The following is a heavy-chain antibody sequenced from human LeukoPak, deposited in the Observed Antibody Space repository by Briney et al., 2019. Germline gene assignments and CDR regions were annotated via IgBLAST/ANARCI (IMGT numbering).Heavy chain of an antibody. CDR2: ISGGGSST. CDR3: AVLQPSDRNPL. J-gene: IGHJ4*02. Sequence: WGSLRLSCAASGFTFRSYAMSWVRQAPGKGLEWVSTISGGGSSTYYADSVKGRFTISRDNSKNTLYLQMNSLRAEDTAVYYCAVLQPSDRNPLWGQGTLVTVSS. CDR1: GFTFRSYA. V-gene: IGHV3-23*01. D-gene: IGHD2-15*01.